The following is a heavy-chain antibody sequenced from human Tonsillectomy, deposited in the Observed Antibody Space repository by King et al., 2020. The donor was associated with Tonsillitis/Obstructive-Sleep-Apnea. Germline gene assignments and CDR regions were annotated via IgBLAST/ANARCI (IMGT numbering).Heavy chain of an antibody. CDR2: IWYDGSKK. CDR3: ARDKDFYMDV. Sequence: VQLVESGGGGVEPGRSLGRSFVASGFTFSSYGMHWGRQAPGKGLEWVAVIWYDGSKKYYADPVKGRFTISRDSSKNTLYLQMDSLRAEDTAEYYCARDKDFYMDVWGKGTTVTVSS. V-gene: IGHV3-33*01. J-gene: IGHJ6*03. CDR1: GFTFSSYG.